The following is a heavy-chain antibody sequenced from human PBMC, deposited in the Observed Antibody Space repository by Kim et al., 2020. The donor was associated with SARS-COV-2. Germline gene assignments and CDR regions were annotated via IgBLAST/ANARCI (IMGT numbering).Heavy chain of an antibody. J-gene: IGHJ6*02. Sequence: DAVNGRFNISRDNSKSTLYLQLNSLRAEDTAVYYCAKSARPIGPKGGMDVWGQGTTVTVSS. CDR3: AKSARPIGPKGGMDV. V-gene: IGHV3-23*03. D-gene: IGHD3-10*01.